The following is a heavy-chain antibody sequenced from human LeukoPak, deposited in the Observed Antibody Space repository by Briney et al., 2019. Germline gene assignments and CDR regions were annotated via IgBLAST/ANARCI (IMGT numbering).Heavy chain of an antibody. CDR2: ISSNGGNT. Sequence: GGSLRLSCSASGFTFSRYAMHWVRQAPGKGLEYVSAISSNGGNTYYADSVKGRFSISRDHSKNTLYLQMTSLRAEDTAVYYCVKERDFTCGGGSCYFDYWGQGTLVTVSS. CDR1: GFTFSRYA. CDR3: VKERDFTCGGGSCYFDY. V-gene: IGHV3-64D*06. D-gene: IGHD2-15*01. J-gene: IGHJ4*02.